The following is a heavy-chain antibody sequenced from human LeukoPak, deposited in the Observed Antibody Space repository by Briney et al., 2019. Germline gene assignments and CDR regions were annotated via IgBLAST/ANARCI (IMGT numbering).Heavy chain of an antibody. J-gene: IGHJ1*01. CDR3: ARGPMLLLAAAEGPIQH. CDR1: GYTFTSYG. D-gene: IGHD6-13*01. Sequence: ASVKVSCKASGYTFTSYGISWVRQAPGQGLEWMGWISAYNGNTNYAQKLQGRVTMTTDTSTSTAYMELRSLRSDDTAVYYCARGPMLLLAAAEGPIQHWGQGTLVTVSS. CDR2: ISAYNGNT. V-gene: IGHV1-18*01.